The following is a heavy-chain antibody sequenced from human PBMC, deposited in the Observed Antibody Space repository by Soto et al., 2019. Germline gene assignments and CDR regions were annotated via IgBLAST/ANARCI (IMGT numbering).Heavy chain of an antibody. CDR2: INHSGST. J-gene: IGHJ4*02. D-gene: IGHD1-1*01. Sequence: SETLSLTCAVYGGSSSGYYWSWIRQPPGKGLEWIGEINHSGSTNYNPSLKSRVIISVDTSRNQFSLRLSSVTAADTAVYYCARAPTLQRAFTYWGQGTLVTVSS. V-gene: IGHV4-34*01. CDR1: GGSSSGYY. CDR3: ARAPTLQRAFTY.